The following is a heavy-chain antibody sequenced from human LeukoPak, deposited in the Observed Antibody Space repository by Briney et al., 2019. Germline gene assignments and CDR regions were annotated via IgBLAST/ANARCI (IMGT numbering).Heavy chain of an antibody. CDR2: INQDGSEK. CDR1: GFTFRSYW. V-gene: IGHV3-7*01. CDR3: ARAISMVWGLIYYGMDV. J-gene: IGHJ6*02. D-gene: IGHD3-10*01. Sequence: GGSLRLSCAASGFTFRSYWMNWARQAPGKGLEWVANINQDGSEKYYVDSVKGRFTISRDNAKNSLYLQMNSLRVEDTAVYYCARAISMVWGLIYYGMDVWGQGTTVTVSS.